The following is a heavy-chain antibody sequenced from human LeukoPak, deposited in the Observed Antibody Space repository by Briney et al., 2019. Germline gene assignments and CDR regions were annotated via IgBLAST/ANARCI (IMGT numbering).Heavy chain of an antibody. J-gene: IGHJ4*02. CDR2: INPSGGST. CDR1: GYTFTSYY. CDR3: ARVKGIAGLKWYYFDY. D-gene: IGHD6-13*01. V-gene: IGHV1-46*01. Sequence: ASVKVSCKASGYTFTSYYMHWVRQAPGQGLEWMGIINPSGGSTSYAQKFQGRVTMTRDTSTSTVYMELSSLRSEDTAVYYCARVKGIAGLKWYYFDYWGQGTLVTVSS.